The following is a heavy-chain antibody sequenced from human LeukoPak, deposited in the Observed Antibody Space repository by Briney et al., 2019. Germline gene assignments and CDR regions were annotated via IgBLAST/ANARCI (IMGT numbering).Heavy chain of an antibody. CDR3: AKDLVAAADYYYYYGMDV. J-gene: IGHJ6*02. Sequence: GRSLRLSCAASGFTFRSYGMHWVRQAPGKGLEWVAVISYNGSNKYYADSVKGRFTISRDNSKNTLYLQMNSLRAEDTAVYYCAKDLVAAADYYYYYGMDVWSQGTTVTVSS. CDR2: ISYNGSNK. CDR1: GFTFRSYG. D-gene: IGHD6-13*01. V-gene: IGHV3-30*18.